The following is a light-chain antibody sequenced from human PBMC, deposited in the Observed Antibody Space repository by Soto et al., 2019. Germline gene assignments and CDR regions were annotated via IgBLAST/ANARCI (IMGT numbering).Light chain of an antibody. Sequence: TQPHSATEVHGKTVTMRSDGNKSSVGGYNYVSWYQQHPGKAPKLMIYEVTSRPSGVSNRFSGSKSGNTASLTISGLQAEDEADYYCVSYATRTTLYVFGSGTKVTVL. CDR2: EVT. V-gene: IGLV2-14*01. CDR1: KSSVGGYNY. CDR3: VSYATRTTLYV. J-gene: IGLJ1*01.